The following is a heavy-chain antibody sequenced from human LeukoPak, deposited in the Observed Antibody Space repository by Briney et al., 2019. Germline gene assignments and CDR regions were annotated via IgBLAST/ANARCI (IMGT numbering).Heavy chain of an antibody. J-gene: IGHJ4*02. CDR2: ITPIFGTA. CDR1: GGTFSSYA. Sequence: SVKVSCKASGGTFSSYAISWVRQAPGQGLEWMGGITPIFGTANYAQKFQGRVTITADESTSTAYMELSSLRSEDTAVYYCAASVIVGGYYGLDYWGQGTLVTVSS. V-gene: IGHV1-69*13. CDR3: AASVIVGGYYGLDY. D-gene: IGHD3-22*01.